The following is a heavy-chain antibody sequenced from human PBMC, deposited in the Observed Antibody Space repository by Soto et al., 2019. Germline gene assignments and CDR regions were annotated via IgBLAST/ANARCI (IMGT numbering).Heavy chain of an antibody. CDR1: GFTFSSYD. V-gene: IGHV3-13*01. Sequence: EVQLVESGGGLVQPGGSLRLSCAASGFTFSSYDMHWVRQATGKGLEWVSAIGTAGDTYYPGSVKGRFTISRENAKNSLYLQMNSLRAGDTAVYYCARGGFGRAVYYGMDVWGQGTTVTVSS. CDR2: IGTAGDT. CDR3: ARGGFGRAVYYGMDV. J-gene: IGHJ6*02. D-gene: IGHD2-15*01.